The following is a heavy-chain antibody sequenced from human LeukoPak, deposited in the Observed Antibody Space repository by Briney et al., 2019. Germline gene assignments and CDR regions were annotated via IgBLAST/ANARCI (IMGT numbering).Heavy chain of an antibody. D-gene: IGHD6-19*01. CDR1: GDSISSSTYY. J-gene: IGHJ5*02. CDR3: VRDPKSAVAADWFDP. CDR2: IYYNGRT. V-gene: IGHV4-39*07. Sequence: SETLSLTCAVSGDSISSSTYYWGWIRQPPGKGLEWIGSIYYNGRTYYSPSLKSRVTISIDTSNQFSLRLDSMTAADTAVYYCVRDPKSAVAADWFDPWGQGTLVTVSS.